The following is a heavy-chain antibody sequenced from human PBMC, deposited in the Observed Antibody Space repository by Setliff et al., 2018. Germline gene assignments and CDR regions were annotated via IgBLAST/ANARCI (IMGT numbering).Heavy chain of an antibody. CDR3: ARVNADYARSFDP. D-gene: IGHD3-16*01. CDR1: GGSINNYF. J-gene: IGHJ5*02. CDR2: LYTSGIS. V-gene: IGHV4-4*07. Sequence: ASETLSLTCTVSGGSINNYFWTWIRQPAGKGLEWIGRLYTSGISNYNPSLKSRVTMSVDTSKNQFSLNLTSVTAADTAVYYCARVNADYARSFDPWSQGTLVTVSS.